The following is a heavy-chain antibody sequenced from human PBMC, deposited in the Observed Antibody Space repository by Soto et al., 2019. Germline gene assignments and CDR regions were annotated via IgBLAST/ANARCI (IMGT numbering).Heavy chain of an antibody. CDR1: GFTFSNYD. CDR3: ARVWGSGSYGPTYGMDV. J-gene: IGHJ6*02. D-gene: IGHD3-10*01. CDR2: IGTAGDT. Sequence: EVQLVESGGGLVQPGGSLGLSCAASGFTFSNYDMHWVRQGTGKGLEWVSAIGTAGDTYYPGSVKGRFTISRENAKNSLYLQMTSLRAGDTAVYYCARVWGSGSYGPTYGMDVWGQGTTVTVSS. V-gene: IGHV3-13*01.